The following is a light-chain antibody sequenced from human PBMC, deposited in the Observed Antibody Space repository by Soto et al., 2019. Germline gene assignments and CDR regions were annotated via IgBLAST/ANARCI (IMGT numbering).Light chain of an antibody. CDR1: QSITNY. J-gene: IGKJ4*01. V-gene: IGKV3-11*01. Sequence: ESVLTQSPATLSLSPGDRATLSCRASQSITNYLAWYRHQPGQPPRLLIYDASKRATGIPARFIGSGSGTHFTLTISSLVPEDFGLYYCQQRSNWPSVTFGGGTQVEIK. CDR3: QQRSNWPSVT. CDR2: DAS.